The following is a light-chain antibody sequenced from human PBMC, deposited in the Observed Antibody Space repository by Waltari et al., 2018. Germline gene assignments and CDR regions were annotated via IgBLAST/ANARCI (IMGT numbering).Light chain of an antibody. V-gene: IGKV1-27*01. CDR3: QKYNSVPFT. J-gene: IGKJ3*01. Sequence: PSSLSASVGDRVTITCRASQDINNNLAWYQQKPGQPPTLLIYAASTLQSGVPSRFSGSGSGTDFTLTISSLQPDDIGTYYCQKYNSVPFTFGPGTKVDL. CDR2: AAS. CDR1: QDINNN.